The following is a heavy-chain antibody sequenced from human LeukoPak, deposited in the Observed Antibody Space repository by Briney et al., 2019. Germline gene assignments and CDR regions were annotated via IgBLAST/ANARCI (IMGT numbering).Heavy chain of an antibody. CDR3: ARGGKATIMGGDY. Sequence: GGSLRLSCAASGFTFSSYSMNWVRQAPGKGLEWVSSTSSSSSYIYYADSVKGRFTISRDNAKNSLYLQMNSLRAEDTAVYYCARGGKATIMGGDYWGQGTLVTVSS. V-gene: IGHV3-21*01. CDR2: TSSSSSYI. CDR1: GFTFSSYS. J-gene: IGHJ4*02. D-gene: IGHD5-24*01.